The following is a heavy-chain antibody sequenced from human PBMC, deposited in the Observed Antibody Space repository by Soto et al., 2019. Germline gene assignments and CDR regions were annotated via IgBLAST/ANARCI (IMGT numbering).Heavy chain of an antibody. CDR1: GFTVSSNY. CDR3: ARDILTGYYRSGMDV. J-gene: IGHJ6*02. V-gene: IGHV3-53*01. CDR2: IYSGGST. D-gene: IGHD3-9*01. Sequence: GGSLRLSCAASGFTVSSNYMSWVRQAPGKGLEWVSVIYSGGSTYYADSVKGRFTISRDNSKNTLYLQMNSLRAEDTAVYYCARDILTGYYRSGMDVWGQGTTVTVS.